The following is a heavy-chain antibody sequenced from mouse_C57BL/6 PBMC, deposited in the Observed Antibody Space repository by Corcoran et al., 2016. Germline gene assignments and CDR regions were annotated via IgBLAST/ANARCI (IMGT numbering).Heavy chain of an antibody. CDR1: GYSITSGYY. V-gene: IGHV3-6*01. J-gene: IGHJ2*01. CDR3: ASMEGSYDYDLFDY. CDR2: ISYDGSN. Sequence: DVQLQESGPGLVKPSQSLSLTCSVTGYSITSGYYWNWIRQFPGNKLEWMGYISYDGSNNYNPSLKNRISITRDTSKNQFFLKLNSVTTEDTATYYCASMEGSYDYDLFDYWGQGTTLTVSS. D-gene: IGHD2-4*01.